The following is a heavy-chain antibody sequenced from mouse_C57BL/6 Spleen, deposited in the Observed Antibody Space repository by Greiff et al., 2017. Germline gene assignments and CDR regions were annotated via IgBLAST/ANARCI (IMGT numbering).Heavy chain of an antibody. J-gene: IGHJ3*01. Sequence: EVQLQQSGPELVKPGASVKISCKASGYTFTDYYMNWVKQSHGKSLEWIGDINPNNGGTSYNQTFQGQATLTVDKYSSTAYMGLRSLTSESSAIYYGARSKWLTGLTGFAYWGQGTLVTVSA. D-gene: IGHD4-1*01. CDR2: INPNNGGT. CDR1: GYTFTDYY. V-gene: IGHV1-26*01. CDR3: ARSKWLTGLTGFAY.